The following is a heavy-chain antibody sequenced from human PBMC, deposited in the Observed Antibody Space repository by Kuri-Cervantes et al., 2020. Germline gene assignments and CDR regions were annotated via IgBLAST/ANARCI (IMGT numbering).Heavy chain of an antibody. Sequence: GESLKISCAASGFTFSVYGMHWVRQAPGKGLEWVAVIWSDGSNKYYADSVKGRFTISRDNSKNALFLHMNSLRAEDKAVYYCARDTSKGSSGWFRIDYWGQGTLVTVSS. D-gene: IGHD6-19*01. V-gene: IGHV3-33*01. CDR2: IWSDGSNK. CDR1: GFTFSVYG. CDR3: ARDTSKGSSGWFRIDY. J-gene: IGHJ4*02.